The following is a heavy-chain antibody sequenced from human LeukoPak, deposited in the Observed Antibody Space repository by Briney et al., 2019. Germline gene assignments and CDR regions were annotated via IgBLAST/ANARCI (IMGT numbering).Heavy chain of an antibody. D-gene: IGHD5-12*01. J-gene: IGHJ4*02. Sequence: SETLSLTCTVSGGSISSGSYYWSWIRQPAGKGLEWIVRIYTSGSTNYNPSLKSRVTMSVDTSKNQFSLKLSSVTAADTAVYYCARATYSGYDWDFDYWGQGTLVTVSS. CDR2: IYTSGST. CDR1: GGSISSGSYY. V-gene: IGHV4-61*02. CDR3: ARATYSGYDWDFDY.